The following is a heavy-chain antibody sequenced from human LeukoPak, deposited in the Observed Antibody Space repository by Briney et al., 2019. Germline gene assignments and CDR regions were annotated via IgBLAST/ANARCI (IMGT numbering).Heavy chain of an antibody. V-gene: IGHV3-15*01. CDR1: GFTFSNAW. CDR3: TTKEQWLVRSYYYYYGMDV. J-gene: IGHJ6*02. Sequence: PGGSLRLSCAASGFTFSNAWMSWVRQAPGKGLEWVGRIQSATDGGTTDYAAPVKGRFTISRDDSKNTLYLQMNSLKTEDTAVYYCTTKEQWLVRSYYYYYGMDVWGQGTTVTVSS. CDR2: IQSATDGGTT. D-gene: IGHD6-19*01.